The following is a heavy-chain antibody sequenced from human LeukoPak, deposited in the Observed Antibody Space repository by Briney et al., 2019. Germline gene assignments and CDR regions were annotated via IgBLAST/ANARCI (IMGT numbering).Heavy chain of an antibody. CDR3: ARLGHLGYYDSSGSGGY. V-gene: IGHV1-2*02. J-gene: IGHJ4*02. Sequence: ASVKVSCKASGYTFTGDYMHWVRQAPGQGLEWMGWINPNSGGTNYAQKFQGRVTMTRDTSISTAYMELSRLRSDDTAVYYCARLGHLGYYDSSGSGGYWGQGTLVTVSS. CDR1: GYTFTGDY. D-gene: IGHD3-22*01. CDR2: INPNSGGT.